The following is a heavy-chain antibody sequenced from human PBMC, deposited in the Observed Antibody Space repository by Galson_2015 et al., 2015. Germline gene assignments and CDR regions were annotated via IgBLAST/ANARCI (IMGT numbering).Heavy chain of an antibody. Sequence: SLRLSCAASGFTFGDYAMSWFRQAPGKGLEWVGFIRSKAYGGTTEYAASVKGRFTISRDDSKSIAYLQMNSLKTEDTAVYYCTREWGRYGEYGNYYYGMDVWGQGTTVTVSS. J-gene: IGHJ6*02. D-gene: IGHD5-18*01. CDR1: GFTFGDYA. CDR2: IRSKAYGGTT. V-gene: IGHV3-49*03. CDR3: TREWGRYGEYGNYYYGMDV.